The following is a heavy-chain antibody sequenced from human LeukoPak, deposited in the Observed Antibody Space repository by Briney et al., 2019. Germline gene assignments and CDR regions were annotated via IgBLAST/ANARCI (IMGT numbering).Heavy chain of an antibody. J-gene: IGHJ4*02. CDR1: GGSISTYY. Sequence: SETLSLTCTVSGGSISTYYWSWIRQPPGKGLEWIGYIYYSGSTNSNPSLRSRVAISVDTSKNQFSLKLNSVTASDTAVYYCARGGATGARTRGAFVPSFDNWGQGSLVTVSS. V-gene: IGHV4-59*01. CDR3: ARGGATGARTRGAFVPSFDN. D-gene: IGHD4/OR15-4a*01. CDR2: IYYSGST.